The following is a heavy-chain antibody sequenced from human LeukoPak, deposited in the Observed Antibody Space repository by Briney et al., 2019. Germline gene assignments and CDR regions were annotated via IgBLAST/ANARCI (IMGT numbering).Heavy chain of an antibody. J-gene: IGHJ3*02. CDR3: AREKGIMYDKAFDI. CDR1: GYTFTGYY. CDR2: INPNSGGT. D-gene: IGHD3-22*01. V-gene: IGHV1-2*02. Sequence: ASVKVSCKASGYTFTGYYMHWVRQAPGQGVEWMGWINPNSGGTNYAQKFQGRVTMTRDTSISTAYMELSRLRSDDTAVYYCAREKGIMYDKAFDIWGQGTMVTVSS.